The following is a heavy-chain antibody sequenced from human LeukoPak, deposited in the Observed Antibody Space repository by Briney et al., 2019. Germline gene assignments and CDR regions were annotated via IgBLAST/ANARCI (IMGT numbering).Heavy chain of an antibody. J-gene: IGHJ4*02. D-gene: IGHD2-15*01. Sequence: GGSLRLSCAASGFTFDDYGMSWVRQAPGKGLEWVSAISGSGGSTYYADSVKGRFTISRDNSKNTLYLQMNSLRAEDTAVYYCAAGSGGIDYWGQGTLVTVSS. CDR2: ISGSGGST. CDR1: GFTFDDYG. CDR3: AAGSGGIDY. V-gene: IGHV3-23*01.